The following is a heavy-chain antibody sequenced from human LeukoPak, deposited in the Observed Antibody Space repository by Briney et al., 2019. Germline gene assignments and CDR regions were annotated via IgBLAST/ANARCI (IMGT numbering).Heavy chain of an antibody. CDR2: IIPIFGTA. D-gene: IGHD3-9*01. V-gene: IGHV1-69*13. J-gene: IGHJ6*04. Sequence: ASVRVSCKASGGTFSSYAISWVRQAPGQGLEWMGGIIPIFGTANYAQKFHGRVTITADESTSTAYMELSSLRSEDTAVYYCARDEPAPNYDILTGYYRNYYYGMDVWGKGTTVTVSS. CDR1: GGTFSSYA. CDR3: ARDEPAPNYDILTGYYRNYYYGMDV.